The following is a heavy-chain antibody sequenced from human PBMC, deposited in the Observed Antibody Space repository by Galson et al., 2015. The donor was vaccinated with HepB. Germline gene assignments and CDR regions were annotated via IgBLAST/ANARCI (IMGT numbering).Heavy chain of an antibody. J-gene: IGHJ4*02. CDR2: ISSNGGST. CDR3: VKPTLSGIAVAGEFDY. CDR1: GFTFSSYA. V-gene: IGHV3-64D*06. Sequence: SLRLSCAASGFTFSSYAMHWVRQAPGKGLEYVSAISSNGGSTYYADSVKGRFTISRDNSKNTLYLQMSSLRAEDTAVYYCVKPTLSGIAVAGEFDYWGQGTLVTVSS. D-gene: IGHD6-19*01.